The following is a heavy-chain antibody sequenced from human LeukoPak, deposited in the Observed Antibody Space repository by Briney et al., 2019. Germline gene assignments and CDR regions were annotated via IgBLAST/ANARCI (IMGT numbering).Heavy chain of an antibody. V-gene: IGHV3-7*01. D-gene: IGHD2-2*02. Sequence: GGSLRLSCEVSGFTFSNYWMSWVRQAPGKGLEWVANIKPDGSEKYYVDSVRGRFTISRDNAENSLYLQMNSPRAEDTAVYYCARDRIVVPAAIYFDYWGQGILVTVS. J-gene: IGHJ4*02. CDR3: ARDRIVVPAAIYFDY. CDR1: GFTFSNYW. CDR2: IKPDGSEK.